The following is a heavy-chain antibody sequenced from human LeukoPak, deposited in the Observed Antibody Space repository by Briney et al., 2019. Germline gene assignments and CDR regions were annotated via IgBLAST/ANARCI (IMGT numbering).Heavy chain of an antibody. CDR1: GFTFSSYG. D-gene: IGHD6-13*01. J-gene: IGHJ4*02. CDR3: AKDTGGSSSWYYFDY. CDR2: ISGSGGST. V-gene: IGHV3-23*01. Sequence: GGSLRLSCAASGFTFSSYGMSWVRQAPGKGLEWVSAISGSGGSTYYADSVKGRFTISRDNSKNTLYLQMNSLRAEDTAVYYCAKDTGGSSSWYYFDYWGQGTLVTASS.